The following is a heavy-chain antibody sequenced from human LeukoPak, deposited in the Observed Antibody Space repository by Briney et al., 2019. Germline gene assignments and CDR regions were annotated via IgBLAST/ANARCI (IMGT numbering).Heavy chain of an antibody. CDR1: GFTFSRYA. CDR3: ARGARKGDDYGGFFDY. J-gene: IGHJ4*02. CDR2: ISNDGSKK. D-gene: IGHD4-23*01. V-gene: IGHV3-30*04. Sequence: GGSLRLSCAASGFTFSRYAFHWVRQAPGKGLEWVAVISNDGSKKDYADSVKGRFTVSRDNSKNTLYLQMNSLRAEDTAVYYCARGARKGDDYGGFFDYWGQGTLVTVSS.